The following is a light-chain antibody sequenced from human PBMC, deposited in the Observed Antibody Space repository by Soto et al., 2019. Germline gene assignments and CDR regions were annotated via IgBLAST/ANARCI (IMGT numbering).Light chain of an antibody. CDR3: QQSYSTLSIT. CDR2: AAS. CDR1: ESISRH. J-gene: IGKJ5*01. Sequence: DIQMTQSPSSLSASVGDRVTITCRASESISRHLNWYQQKPGKAPKLLIYAASSLQNGVPSRFSGCGSETDFSLDISNLQPEDFATYYCQQSYSTLSITFGQGTRLEIK. V-gene: IGKV1-39*01.